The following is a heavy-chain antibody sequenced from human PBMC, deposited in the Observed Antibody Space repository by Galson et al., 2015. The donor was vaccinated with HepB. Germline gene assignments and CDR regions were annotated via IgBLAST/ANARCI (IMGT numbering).Heavy chain of an antibody. J-gene: IGHJ6*02. D-gene: IGHD3-10*01. Sequence: QSGAEVKKPGESLKISCTASGYSFTNYWIGWVRQMPGKGLEWMGIIYPGDSDTRYSPSFQGHVTISADTSISTAYLQWSSLKASDTAMYYCARLGSSGKYYYYDMDVGGQGTTVTVSS. CDR2: IYPGDSDT. V-gene: IGHV5-51*01. CDR3: ARLGSSGKYYYYDMDV. CDR1: GYSFTNYW.